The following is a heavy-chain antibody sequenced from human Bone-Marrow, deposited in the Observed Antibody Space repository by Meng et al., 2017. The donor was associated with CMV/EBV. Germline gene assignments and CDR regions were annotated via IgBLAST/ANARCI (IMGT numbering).Heavy chain of an antibody. V-gene: IGHV4-34*01. CDR1: GGSFSGYY. CDR3: ARGGRARPPDYYSGMDV. CDR2: INHSGST. J-gene: IGHJ6*02. Sequence: SETLSLTCAVYGGSFSGYYWSWIRQPPGKGLEWIGEINHSGSTDYNPSLKSRVTISVDTSKNQFSLKLSSVTAADTAVYYCARGGRARPPDYYSGMDVWGQGTTVTVSS. D-gene: IGHD6-6*01.